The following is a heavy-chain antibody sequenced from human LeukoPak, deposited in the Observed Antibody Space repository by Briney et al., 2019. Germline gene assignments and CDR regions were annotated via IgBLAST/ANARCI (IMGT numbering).Heavy chain of an antibody. D-gene: IGHD2-15*01. CDR2: ISAYNSNT. J-gene: IGHJ4*02. Sequence: ASVKVSCKASGYTFTSYGISWVRQAPGQGLEWMGWISAYNSNTNYAQKLQGRVTMTIDTSTSTAYMELRSLRSDDTAVYYCAREHCSGGSCYTNNWGQGTLVTVSS. V-gene: IGHV1-18*01. CDR1: GYTFTSYG. CDR3: AREHCSGGSCYTNN.